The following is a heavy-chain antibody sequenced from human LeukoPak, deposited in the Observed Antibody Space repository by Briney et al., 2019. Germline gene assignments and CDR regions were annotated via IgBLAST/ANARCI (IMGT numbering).Heavy chain of an antibody. J-gene: IGHJ3*02. D-gene: IGHD2-15*01. Sequence: SVKVSCKASGYTFTSYGISWVRQAPGQGLEWMGRIIPIFGTANYAQKFQGRVTITTDESTSTAYMELSSLRSEDTAVYYCAREASKGYCSGGSCYSVDAFDIWGQGTMVTVSS. CDR3: AREASKGYCSGGSCYSVDAFDI. CDR1: GYTFTSYG. CDR2: IIPIFGTA. V-gene: IGHV1-69*05.